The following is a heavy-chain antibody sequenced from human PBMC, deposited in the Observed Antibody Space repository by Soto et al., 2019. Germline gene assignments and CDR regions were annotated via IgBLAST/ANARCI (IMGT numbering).Heavy chain of an antibody. J-gene: IGHJ4*02. V-gene: IGHV4-59*01. CDR2: IYYSGST. D-gene: IGHD1-26*01. Sequence: QVQLQESGPGLVKPSETLSLTCTVSGGSISSYYWSWIRQPPGKGLEWIGYIYYSGSTNYNPSLMSRVTISVDTSKNQFSLKLSSVTAADTAVYYCARAGGSYPFDYWGQGTLVTVSS. CDR1: GGSISSYY. CDR3: ARAGGSYPFDY.